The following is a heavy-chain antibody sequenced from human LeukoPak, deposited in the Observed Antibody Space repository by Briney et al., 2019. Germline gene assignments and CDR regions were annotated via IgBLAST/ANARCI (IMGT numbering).Heavy chain of an antibody. J-gene: IGHJ6*02. Sequence: SETLSLTCTVSGGSISSYYWSLIRQPAGKGLEWIGRIYTSGSTNYNPSLKSRVTMSVDTSKNQFSLKLSSVTAADTAVYYCARASSYGNYYYYGMDVWGQGTTVTVSS. CDR2: IYTSGST. D-gene: IGHD5-18*01. CDR3: ARASSYGNYYYYGMDV. CDR1: GGSISSYY. V-gene: IGHV4-4*07.